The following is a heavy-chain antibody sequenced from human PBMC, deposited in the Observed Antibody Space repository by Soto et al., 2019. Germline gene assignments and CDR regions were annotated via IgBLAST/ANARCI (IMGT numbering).Heavy chain of an antibody. CDR3: ARDGAGRGYYYYGMDV. D-gene: IGHD6-19*01. Sequence: PSETLSLTXTVSGGSISSYYWSWIRQPAGKGLEWIGRIYTSGSTNYNPSLKSRVTMSVDTSKNQFSLKLSSVTAADTAVYYCARDGAGRGYYYYGMDVWGQGTTVTVSS. V-gene: IGHV4-4*07. CDR2: IYTSGST. CDR1: GGSISSYY. J-gene: IGHJ6*02.